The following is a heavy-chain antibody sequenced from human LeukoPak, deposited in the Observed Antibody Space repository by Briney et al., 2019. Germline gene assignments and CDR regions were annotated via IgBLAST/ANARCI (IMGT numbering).Heavy chain of an antibody. J-gene: IGHJ3*02. CDR3: ARDITWDHTAGGAFDI. CDR2: IYTSGST. CDR1: GGPISSGSYY. V-gene: IGHV4-61*02. D-gene: IGHD5-18*01. Sequence: SETLSLTCTVSGGPISSGSYYWSWIRQPAGKGLEWIGRIYTSGSTNYNPSLKSRVTISVDTSKNQFSLKLSSVTAADTAVYYCARDITWDHTAGGAFDIWGQGTMVTVSS.